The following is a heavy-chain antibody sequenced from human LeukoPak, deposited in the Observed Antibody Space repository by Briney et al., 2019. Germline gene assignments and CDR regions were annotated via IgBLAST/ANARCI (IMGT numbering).Heavy chain of an antibody. CDR2: INPNSGGT. D-gene: IGHD3-9*01. V-gene: IGHV1-2*02. CDR1: GYTFTGYY. J-gene: IGHJ4*02. CDR3: ARGHYDILTGLGPFDY. Sequence: ASVKVSCKSSGYTFTGYYMHWVRQAPGQGLEWMGWINPNSGGTNYAQKFQGRVTMTRDTSISTAYMELSRLRSDDTAVYYCARGHYDILTGLGPFDYWGQGTLVTVSS.